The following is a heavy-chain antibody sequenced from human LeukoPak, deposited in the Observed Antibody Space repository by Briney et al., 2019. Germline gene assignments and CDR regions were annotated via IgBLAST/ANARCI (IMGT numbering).Heavy chain of an antibody. J-gene: IGHJ6*03. CDR3: ARDSRDTGRETKTDYMDV. V-gene: IGHV3-48*03. CDR2: ISSSGSTK. D-gene: IGHD5-18*01. CDR1: GFTFSSYE. Sequence: GASLRLSIAASGFTFSSYEMNWVRHAPGKGLDWVSYISSSGSTKYYADCVKGRFTISRDNAKNSLYLKMNSLRAEDTAVYYCARDSRDTGRETKTDYMDVWGKGTTVTVSS.